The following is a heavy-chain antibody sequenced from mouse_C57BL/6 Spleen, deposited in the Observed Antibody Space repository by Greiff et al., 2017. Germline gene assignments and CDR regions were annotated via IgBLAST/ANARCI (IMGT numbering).Heavy chain of an antibody. CDR2: IHTNSGST. CDR3: ARWGAQAY. J-gene: IGHJ3*01. Sequence: QVQLQQPGAELVKPGASVTLSCKASGYTFTSYWMHWVKQRPGQGLEWIGMIHTNSGSTNYTEKFKSKVTLYVDKSSSTAYMRLSSLTSEDSAVYYCARWGAQAYWGQGTLVTVSA. CDR1: GYTFTSYW. V-gene: IGHV1-64*01.